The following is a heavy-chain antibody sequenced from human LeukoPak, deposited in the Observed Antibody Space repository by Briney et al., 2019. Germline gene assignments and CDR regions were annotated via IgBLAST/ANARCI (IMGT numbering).Heavy chain of an antibody. Sequence: GGSLRLSCAASGFTFDDYAMNWVRQAPGKGLEWVSLISWDGGTTYYADSVKGRFTISRGNSKNSLYLQMNSLRAEDTALYYCAKDARENYSYYMDVWGKGTTVTVSS. CDR2: ISWDGGTT. J-gene: IGHJ6*03. D-gene: IGHD1-26*01. CDR1: GFTFDDYA. CDR3: AKDARENYSYYMDV. V-gene: IGHV3-43D*03.